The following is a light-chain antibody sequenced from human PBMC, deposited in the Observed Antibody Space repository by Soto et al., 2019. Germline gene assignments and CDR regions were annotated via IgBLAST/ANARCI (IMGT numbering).Light chain of an antibody. CDR2: DVT. CDR1: SGDIGAYDF. J-gene: IGLJ2*01. CDR3: SSYTTNSTLV. Sequence: QSALTQPASVSGSPGQSLTISCTGTSGDIGAYDFVSWYQQHPGKAPKLMICDVTDRPSGVSDRFSGSKSGSTASLTISGLQAEDEAHYYCSSYTTNSTLVFGGGTKLTVL. V-gene: IGLV2-14*03.